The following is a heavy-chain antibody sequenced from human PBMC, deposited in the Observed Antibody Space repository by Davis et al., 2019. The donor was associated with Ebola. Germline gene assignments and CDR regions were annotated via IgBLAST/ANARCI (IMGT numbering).Heavy chain of an antibody. CDR1: VITFSSYA. Sequence: PGGSLRLSCADSVITFSSYAMTWVRQAPGKGLEWVSAVSGNAGGTYYADSVKGRFTISRDNSKNTLYLQMNSLRAEDTAVYYCAKEAYLGTGEYYFDYWGQGTLVTVSS. J-gene: IGHJ4*02. CDR2: VSGNAGGT. D-gene: IGHD3-16*01. CDR3: AKEAYLGTGEYYFDY. V-gene: IGHV3-23*01.